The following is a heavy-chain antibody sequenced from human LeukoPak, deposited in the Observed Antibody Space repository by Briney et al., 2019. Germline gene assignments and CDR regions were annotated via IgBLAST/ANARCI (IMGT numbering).Heavy chain of an antibody. CDR3: ARDSGVYDSSGYFDY. CDR2: IYYSGST. Sequence: PSETLSLTCTVSGGSISSGGYYWSWIRQHPGKGLEWIGYIYYSGSTYYNPSLKSRVTISVDTSKNQFSLKLSSVTAADTAVYYCARDSGVYDSSGYFDYWGQGTLVTVSS. V-gene: IGHV4-31*03. CDR1: GGSISSGGYY. J-gene: IGHJ4*02. D-gene: IGHD3-22*01.